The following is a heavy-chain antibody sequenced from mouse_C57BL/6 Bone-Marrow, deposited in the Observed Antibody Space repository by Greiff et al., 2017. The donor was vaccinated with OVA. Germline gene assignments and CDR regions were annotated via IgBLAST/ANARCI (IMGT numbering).Heavy chain of an antibody. V-gene: IGHV1-15*01. D-gene: IGHD1-1*01. CDR2: IDPETGGT. CDR1: GYTFTDYE. Sequence: QVHVKQSGAELVRPGASVTLSCKASGYTFTDYEMHWVKQTPVHGLEWIGAIDPETGGTAYNQKFKGKAILTADKSSSTAYMELRSLTSEDSAVYYCTRDTTVPSVAMDYWGQGTSVTVSS. CDR3: TRDTTVPSVAMDY. J-gene: IGHJ4*01.